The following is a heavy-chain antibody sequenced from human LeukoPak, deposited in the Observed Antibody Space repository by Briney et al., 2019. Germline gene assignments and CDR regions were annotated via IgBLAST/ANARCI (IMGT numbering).Heavy chain of an antibody. Sequence: PSETLSLTCTVSGGSITSYYWAWLRQPPGKGLEWIGYIYYSGSTNYNPSLKSRVTISVDTSKSQFSLNLSSVTAADTAVYYCVLSVVTPSRFDYWGQGTLVTVSS. V-gene: IGHV4-59*01. J-gene: IGHJ4*02. CDR1: GGSITSYY. CDR3: VLSVVTPSRFDY. D-gene: IGHD4-23*01. CDR2: IYYSGST.